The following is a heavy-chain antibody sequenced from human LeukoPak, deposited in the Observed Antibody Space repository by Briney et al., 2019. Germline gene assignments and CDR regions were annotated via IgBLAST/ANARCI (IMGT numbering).Heavy chain of an antibody. V-gene: IGHV5-51*01. D-gene: IGHD6-13*01. J-gene: IGHJ5*02. CDR1: GYSFTSYW. Sequence: GEALKISCKGSGYSFTSYWIGWVRQMPGKGLEWMGIIYPGDSDTRYSPSFQGQVTISADKSISTAYLQWSSLKASDTAMYYCARGGSIAAAGPYNWFDPWGQGTLVTVSS. CDR2: IYPGDSDT. CDR3: ARGGSIAAAGPYNWFDP.